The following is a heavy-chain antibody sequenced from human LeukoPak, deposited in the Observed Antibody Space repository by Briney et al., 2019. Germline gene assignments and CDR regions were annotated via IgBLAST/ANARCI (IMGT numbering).Heavy chain of an antibody. CDR1: GFTFSSYA. CDR2: VTGDGETI. CDR3: AKDYLGQLVMFDV. Sequence: GGSLRLSCAASGFTFSSYAMSWGRQAPGKGLEWGSSVTGDGETIFYADSVKGRFSVSRDNSRNTLFLTMNSLRVEDTALYYCAKDYLGQLVMFDVWGQGTMVTVSS. J-gene: IGHJ3*01. D-gene: IGHD6-13*01. V-gene: IGHV3-23*01.